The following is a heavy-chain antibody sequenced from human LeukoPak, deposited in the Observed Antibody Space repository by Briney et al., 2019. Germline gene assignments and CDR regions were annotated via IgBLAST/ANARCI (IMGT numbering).Heavy chain of an antibody. Sequence: ASVKVSCKTSGYTFSSFDINRVRQATGQGLEWMGWMNTNSGNTGYAQKFQGRITMTRNISISTAYMELSSLSSEDTAVYYCARGWYPSGREVTHSQYYYMDVWGKGSTITVSS. CDR2: MNTNSGNT. D-gene: IGHD6-13*01. J-gene: IGHJ6*03. V-gene: IGHV1-8*02. CDR3: ARGWYPSGREVTHSQYYYMDV. CDR1: GYTFSSFD.